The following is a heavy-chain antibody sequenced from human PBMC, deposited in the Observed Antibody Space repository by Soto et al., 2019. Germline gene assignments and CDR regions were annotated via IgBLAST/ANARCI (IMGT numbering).Heavy chain of an antibody. Sequence: LRLSCAACGYSFSSYWMSWVRQAPGKGLEWVASIKQDGSEKYYVDSVKGRFTISRDNAKNSLYLQMNSLRAEDTAVYYCPRVVLMVYAIDAFDIWGQGTMVTVSS. V-gene: IGHV3-7*01. CDR3: PRVVLMVYAIDAFDI. D-gene: IGHD2-8*01. CDR2: IKQDGSEK. J-gene: IGHJ3*02. CDR1: GYSFSSYW.